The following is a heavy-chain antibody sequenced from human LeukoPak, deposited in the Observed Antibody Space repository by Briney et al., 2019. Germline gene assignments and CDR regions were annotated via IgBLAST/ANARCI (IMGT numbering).Heavy chain of an antibody. D-gene: IGHD2-2*02. CDR1: GGSISSYY. CDR3: ARDSPDCSSITCYKDWFDP. V-gene: IGHV4-34*01. Sequence: SETLSLTCTVSGGSISSYYWSWIRQPAGKGLEWIGEINHSGSTNYNPSLKSRVTISVDTSKNQFSLKLSSVTAADTAVYYCARDSPDCSSITCYKDWFDPWGQGTLVTVSS. CDR2: INHSGST. J-gene: IGHJ5*02.